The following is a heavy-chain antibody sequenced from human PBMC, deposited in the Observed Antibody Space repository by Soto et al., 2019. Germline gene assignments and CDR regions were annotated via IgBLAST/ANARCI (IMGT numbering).Heavy chain of an antibody. J-gene: IGHJ4*02. CDR1: GYTLTELS. V-gene: IGHV1-24*01. CDR3: AREAVIAAAGLSYFDN. D-gene: IGHD6-13*01. Sequence: ASVKVSCKVSGYTLTELSMHWVRQAPGKGLEWMGGFDPEDGETIYAQKFQGRVTMTEDTSTDTAYMELSSLRSEDTAVYYCAREAVIAAAGLSYFDNWGQRNLVTISS. CDR2: FDPEDGET.